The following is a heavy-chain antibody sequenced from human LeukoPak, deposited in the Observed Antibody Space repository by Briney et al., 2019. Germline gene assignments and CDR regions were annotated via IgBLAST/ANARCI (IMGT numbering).Heavy chain of an antibody. V-gene: IGHV3-30*03. CDR2: ISYDGSNK. CDR3: ARGARGVTTWSLDY. Sequence: GGSLRLSCAASGFTFSSYGMHWVRQAPGKGLEWVAVISYDGSNKYYADSVKGRFTISRDNSKNTLYLQMNSLRAEDTAVYYCARGARGVTTWSLDYWGQGTLVTVSS. CDR1: GFTFSSYG. D-gene: IGHD4-17*01. J-gene: IGHJ4*02.